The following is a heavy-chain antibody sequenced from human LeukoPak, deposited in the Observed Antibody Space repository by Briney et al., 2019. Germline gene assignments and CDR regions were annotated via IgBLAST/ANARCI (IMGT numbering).Heavy chain of an antibody. CDR3: AKEEGWGVNSFDM. CDR1: GFSFSNYG. Sequence: GGSLRLSCAASGFSFSNYGMNWVRQAPGKGPEWVAIISSDGRTQIYTDSVKGRFTISRDNLKKTLNLQMDYLEAEDTAVYYCAKEEGWGVNSFDMWGQGTMVTVSS. J-gene: IGHJ3*02. V-gene: IGHV3-30*18. D-gene: IGHD1-26*01. CDR2: ISSDGRTQ.